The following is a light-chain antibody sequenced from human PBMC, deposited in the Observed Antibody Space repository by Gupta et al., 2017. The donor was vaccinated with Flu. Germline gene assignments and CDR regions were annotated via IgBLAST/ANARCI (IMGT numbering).Light chain of an antibody. Sequence: QSAMTQPRSVSGSPGQSVTISCTGTSSDGGDYNYVSWYQHHPDKAPNLLIHDVTKRPSGVPDRFSGSKSGNTTSLTITGLQPDDESDYYCSSYAGGYTPHYVFGTGTKVTVL. V-gene: IGLV2-11*01. J-gene: IGLJ1*01. CDR1: SSDGGDYNY. CDR3: SSYAGGYTPHYV. CDR2: DVT.